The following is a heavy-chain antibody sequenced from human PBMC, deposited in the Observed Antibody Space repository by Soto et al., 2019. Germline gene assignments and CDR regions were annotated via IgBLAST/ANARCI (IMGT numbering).Heavy chain of an antibody. D-gene: IGHD5-12*01. CDR2: IVPTLRLS. J-gene: IGHJ5*02. V-gene: IGHV1-69*08. CDR1: GGTSTIYT. CDR3: ATEKYGAGRVGVDT. Sequence: QVQLVQSGAEVKKPGSSLKVSCETSGGTSTIYTITWVRQAPGQGLQWMGRIVPTLRLSNYAQEFQGRLTVTADTSTRTAHMELSSLTSEDTAVYYCATEKYGAGRVGVDTWGQGTLVTVSS.